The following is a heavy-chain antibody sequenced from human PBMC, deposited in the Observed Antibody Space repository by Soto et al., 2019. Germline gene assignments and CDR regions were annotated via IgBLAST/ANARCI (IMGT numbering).Heavy chain of an antibody. V-gene: IGHV4-61*01. CDR2: IYYSGST. CDR3: ARDSARYYFDN. CDR1: GGSVSSGSYY. Sequence: TSETLSLTCTVSGGSVSSGSYYWSWIRQPPGKGLEWIGYIYYSGSTNYNPSLKSRVTISVDTSKNQFSLKLSSVTAADTAVYYCARDSARYYFDNWGLGTLVTISS. J-gene: IGHJ4*02. D-gene: IGHD6-6*01.